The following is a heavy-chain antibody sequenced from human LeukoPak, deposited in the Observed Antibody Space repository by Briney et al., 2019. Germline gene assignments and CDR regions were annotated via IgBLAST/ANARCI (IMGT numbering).Heavy chain of an antibody. Sequence: GGSLRLSCAASGFTFSSYAMSWVRQAPGKGLEWVSSISGSGNRTYYADSVKGRFTISRDNSKNTLFLQMNSLRAEDTAVYYCAKNLYCGGGSCYPSALGMDVWGQGTTVTVSS. D-gene: IGHD2-15*01. CDR3: AKNLYCGGGSCYPSALGMDV. CDR1: GFTFSSYA. J-gene: IGHJ6*02. CDR2: ISGSGNRT. V-gene: IGHV3-23*01.